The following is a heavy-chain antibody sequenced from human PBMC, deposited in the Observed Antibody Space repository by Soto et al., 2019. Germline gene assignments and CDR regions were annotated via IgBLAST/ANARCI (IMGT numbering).Heavy chain of an antibody. Sequence: SETLSLTCTVSGGSISSYYWSWIRQPPGKGLEWIGYIYYSGSTNYNPSLKSRVTISVDTSKNQFSLKLSSVTAADTAVYYCARRRSSSFDYWGQGTLVTVSS. J-gene: IGHJ4*02. CDR1: GGSISSYY. CDR3: ARRRSSSFDY. D-gene: IGHD6-6*01. V-gene: IGHV4-59*08. CDR2: IYYSGST.